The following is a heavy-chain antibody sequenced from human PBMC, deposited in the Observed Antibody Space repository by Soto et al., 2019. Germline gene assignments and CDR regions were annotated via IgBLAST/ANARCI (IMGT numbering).Heavy chain of an antibody. Sequence: GGSLRLSCAVSGVTLSTYGLSWVRQAPGKGLEWVSTIGDDGKTYYADSVKGRFTIFRDISQNTMYLQMDSLRVEDTAVYYCARVTDDRWGQGTLVTVSS. J-gene: IGHJ4*02. CDR3: ARVTDDR. CDR2: IGDDGKT. V-gene: IGHV3-23*01. CDR1: GVTLSTYG.